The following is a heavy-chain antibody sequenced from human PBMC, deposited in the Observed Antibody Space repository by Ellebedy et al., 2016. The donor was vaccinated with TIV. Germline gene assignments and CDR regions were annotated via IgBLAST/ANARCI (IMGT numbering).Heavy chain of an antibody. D-gene: IGHD5-24*01. CDR2: IWFDGSDK. CDR3: AGAPGDGYRVDC. Sequence: PGGSLRLSCAASGFTFSGCTIHWVRQAPGKGLEWVAAIWFDGSDKYHADSVKGRFTISRDNSKNTLYLQMNSLKTEDTAVYYCAGAPGDGYRVDCWGQGTLVTVSS. V-gene: IGHV3-33*01. J-gene: IGHJ4*02. CDR1: GFTFSGCT.